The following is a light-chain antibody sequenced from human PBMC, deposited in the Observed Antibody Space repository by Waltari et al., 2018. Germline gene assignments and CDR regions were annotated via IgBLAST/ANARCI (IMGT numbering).Light chain of an antibody. Sequence: EIVLTQSPGTLSLSPGERAALPCRASQSVTSSSLAWYHQKPGQAPRLLIYGASSRATGTPDRFSGSGSGTDFTLTISRLEPEDFAVYYCQQYGSSPPTTFGGGTKVEIK. J-gene: IGKJ4*01. CDR1: QSVTSSS. CDR3: QQYGSSPPTT. V-gene: IGKV3-20*01. CDR2: GAS.